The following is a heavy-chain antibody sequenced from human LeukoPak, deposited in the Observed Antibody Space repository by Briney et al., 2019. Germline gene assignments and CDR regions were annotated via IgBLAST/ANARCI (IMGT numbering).Heavy chain of an antibody. Sequence: SETLSLTCAVYGGSFSGYYWSWIRQPPGKGLEWIGEINHSGSTNYNPSLKSRVTISVDTSKNQFSLKLSSVTAADTAVYYCARVSYDSSGYPIGYFDYWGQGTLVTVSS. CDR1: GGSFSGYY. CDR2: INHSGST. D-gene: IGHD3-22*01. CDR3: ARVSYDSSGYPIGYFDY. V-gene: IGHV4-34*01. J-gene: IGHJ4*02.